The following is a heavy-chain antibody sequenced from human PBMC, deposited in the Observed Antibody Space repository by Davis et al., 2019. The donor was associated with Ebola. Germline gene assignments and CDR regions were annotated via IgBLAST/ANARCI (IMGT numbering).Heavy chain of an antibody. V-gene: IGHV3-66*01. CDR1: GFTVSSNY. CDR3: AGGLGYHLLSFDY. Sequence: GGSLRLSCAASGFTVSSNYMSWVRQAPGKGLEWVSVIYSGGSTYYPDSVKGRFTISRDTSKNTLYLQMNSLRAEDTAVYYCAGGLGYHLLSFDYWGQGTLVTVSS. CDR2: IYSGGST. J-gene: IGHJ4*02. D-gene: IGHD3-10*01.